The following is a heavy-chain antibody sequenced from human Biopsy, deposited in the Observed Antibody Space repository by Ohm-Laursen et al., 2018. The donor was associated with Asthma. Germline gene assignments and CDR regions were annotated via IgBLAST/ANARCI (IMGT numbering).Heavy chain of an antibody. Sequence: SETLSLTCTVSGASIKTDDHYWSWLRQPPGKGLEWFGFIHYSGSTSYNPSLKGGVTISVDTSKNQFSLTLTSVTAADTAIYYCARGVDYGGNHVDSWGQGILVTVSA. CDR2: IHYSGST. CDR1: GASIKTDDHY. J-gene: IGHJ4*02. V-gene: IGHV4-30-4*01. CDR3: ARGVDYGGNHVDS. D-gene: IGHD4-23*01.